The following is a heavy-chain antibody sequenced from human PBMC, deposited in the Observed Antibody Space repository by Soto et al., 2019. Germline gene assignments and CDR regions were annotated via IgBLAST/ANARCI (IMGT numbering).Heavy chain of an antibody. J-gene: IGHJ1*01. CDR2: IYYSGST. V-gene: IGHV4-59*08. D-gene: IGHD3-22*01. CDR3: ARGSSPTIVGTTEH. Sequence: QVQLQESGPGLVKPSETLSLTCTVSGGSISSYYWSWIRQPPGKGLEWIGYIYYSGSTNYNPSLKSRVTXXVXTXXNQFPLKLSSVTAADTAVYYCARGSSPTIVGTTEHWGQGTLVTVSS. CDR1: GGSISSYY.